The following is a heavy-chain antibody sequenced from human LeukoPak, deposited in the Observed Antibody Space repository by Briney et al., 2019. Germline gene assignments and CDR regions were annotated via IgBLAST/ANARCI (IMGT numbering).Heavy chain of an antibody. J-gene: IGHJ4*02. CDR3: ARAHRGYCSSTSCYAPDY. V-gene: IGHV3-74*01. CDR1: GFTFSSYW. Sequence: GGSLRLSCAASGFTFSSYWMHWVRQAPGKGLVWVSRSNSDGSSTTYADSVKGRFTISRDNAKNTLYLQMNSLRAEDTAVYYCARAHRGYCSSTSCYAPDYWGQGTLVTVSS. D-gene: IGHD2-2*01. CDR2: SNSDGSST.